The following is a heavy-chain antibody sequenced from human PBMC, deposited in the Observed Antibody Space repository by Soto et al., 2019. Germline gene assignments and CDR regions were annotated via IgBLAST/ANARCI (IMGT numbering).Heavy chain of an antibody. Sequence: PVKVSCKASGGSFSSYAISWVRQAPEQGLEWMGGIIPIFGTANYAQKFQGRVTITADESTSTAYMELSSLRSEDTAVYYCARVEYCSSTSCYAEMSWFDPWGQGTLVTVSS. CDR2: IIPIFGTA. V-gene: IGHV1-69*01. CDR3: ARVEYCSSTSCYAEMSWFDP. CDR1: GGSFSSYA. J-gene: IGHJ5*02. D-gene: IGHD2-2*01.